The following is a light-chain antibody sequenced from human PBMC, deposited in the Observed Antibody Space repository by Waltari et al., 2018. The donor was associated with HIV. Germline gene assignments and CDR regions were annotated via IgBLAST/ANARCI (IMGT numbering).Light chain of an antibody. Sequence: QSVLTQPPSVSAAPGQRITISCTGSSSNIGAGFDAHWYQQLPGTAPKVLIYGNSNRPSGVPDRFSCSKSGTSASLAITGLQADDEADYYCQSYDSSLRGHVFGTGTKVTVL. V-gene: IGLV1-40*01. J-gene: IGLJ1*01. CDR3: QSYDSSLRGHV. CDR1: SSNIGAGFD. CDR2: GNS.